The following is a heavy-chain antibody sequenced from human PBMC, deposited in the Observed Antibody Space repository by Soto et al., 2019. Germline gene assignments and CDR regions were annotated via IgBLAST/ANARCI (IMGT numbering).Heavy chain of an antibody. CDR3: ARGWPHYFGLGSYRTVFDY. V-gene: IGHV3-72*01. D-gene: IGHD3-10*01. CDR1: GFTFSDHY. J-gene: IGHJ4*02. Sequence: EVQLVESGGGSVQPGGSLRLSCAASGFTFSDHYMDWVRQAPGKGLEWVGRSRNKRNSFSTEYAASVKGRFTISRDDSKSSLYLQMNRLKTENTAVYYCARGWPHYFGLGSYRTVFDYWGQGTSVTVSS. CDR2: SRNKRNSFST.